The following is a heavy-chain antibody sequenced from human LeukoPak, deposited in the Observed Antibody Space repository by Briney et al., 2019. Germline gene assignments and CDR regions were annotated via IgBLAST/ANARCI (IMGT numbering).Heavy chain of an antibody. Sequence: GGSLRLSCVVSGFTVRSNYMSWVRQSPGRGLEWVSVIHSDGTTYYADSVKGRFSISRDNAKNTLHLQMNSLRAEDTAVYYCASLTTTTNYCAMDVWGQGTTVTVSS. CDR3: ASLTTTTNYCAMDV. CDR2: IHSDGTT. D-gene: IGHD4-17*01. V-gene: IGHV3-66*01. CDR1: GFTVRSNY. J-gene: IGHJ6*02.